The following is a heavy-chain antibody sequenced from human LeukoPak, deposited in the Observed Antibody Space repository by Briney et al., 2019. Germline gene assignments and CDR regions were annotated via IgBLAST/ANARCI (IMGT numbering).Heavy chain of an antibody. D-gene: IGHD1-26*01. J-gene: IGHJ4*02. CDR1: GFTFSSYS. V-gene: IGHV3-21*01. CDR2: ISSSSSYI. Sequence: GGSLRLSCAASGFTFSSYSMNWVRQAPGKGLEWVSSISSSSSYIYYADSVKGRFTISRDNAKNSLYLQMNSLRAEDTAVYYCAREVGAPELYYFDYGGQGPLVTVS. CDR3: AREVGAPELYYFDY.